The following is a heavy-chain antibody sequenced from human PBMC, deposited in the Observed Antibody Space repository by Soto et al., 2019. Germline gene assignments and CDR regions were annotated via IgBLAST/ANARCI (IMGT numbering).Heavy chain of an antibody. Sequence: GGSLRLSCAASGFTFSSYSMNWVRQAPGKGLEWVSSISSSSSYIYYADSVKGRFTISRDNAKNSLYLQMNSLRAEDTAVYYCARDRPVTTDAFDIWGQGTMVTVSS. V-gene: IGHV3-21*01. D-gene: IGHD4-17*01. CDR3: ARDRPVTTDAFDI. CDR1: GFTFSSYS. J-gene: IGHJ3*02. CDR2: ISSSSSYI.